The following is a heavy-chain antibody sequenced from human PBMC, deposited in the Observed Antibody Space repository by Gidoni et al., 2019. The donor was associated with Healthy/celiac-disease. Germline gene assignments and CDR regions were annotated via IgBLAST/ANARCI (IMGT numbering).Heavy chain of an antibody. D-gene: IGHD1-1*01. V-gene: IGHV3-53*02. Sequence: EVQLVETGGGLIQPGGSLRLSCAASGSTVSSNYRGWVRQAPGKGLEWVSVIYSGGSTYYADSVKGRFTISRDNSKNTLYLQMNSLRAEDTAVYYCARDPPRYENGMDVWGQGTTVTVSS. CDR1: GSTVSSNY. CDR3: ARDPPRYENGMDV. J-gene: IGHJ6*02. CDR2: IYSGGST.